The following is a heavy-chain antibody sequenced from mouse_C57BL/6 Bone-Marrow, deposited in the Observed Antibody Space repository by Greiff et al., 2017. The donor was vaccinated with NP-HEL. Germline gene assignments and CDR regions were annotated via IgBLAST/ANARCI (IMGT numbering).Heavy chain of an antibody. Sequence: VQLQQPGAELVRPGSSVKLSCKASGYTFTSYWMHWVKQRPIQGLEWIGNIDPSDSETHYNQKFKDKATLTVAKSSSTAYMQLSSLTSEDSAVYYCARRNGSRTGFAYWGQGTLVTVSA. CDR3: ARRNGSRTGFAY. V-gene: IGHV1-52*01. CDR1: GYTFTSYW. CDR2: IDPSDSET. J-gene: IGHJ3*01. D-gene: IGHD1-1*01.